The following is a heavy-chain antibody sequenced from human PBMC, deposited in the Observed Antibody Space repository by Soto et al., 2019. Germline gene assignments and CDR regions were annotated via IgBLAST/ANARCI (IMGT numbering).Heavy chain of an antibody. Sequence: PSETLSLTCTVFGGSISSYYWSWIRQPPGKGLEWIGYIYYSGSTNYNPSLKSRVTISVDTSKNQFSLKLSSVTAADTAVYYCARTAGYCISTSCYRWFDPWGQGTLVTVSS. CDR3: ARTAGYCISTSCYRWFDP. CDR2: IYYSGST. V-gene: IGHV4-59*01. D-gene: IGHD2-2*01. J-gene: IGHJ5*02. CDR1: GGSISSYY.